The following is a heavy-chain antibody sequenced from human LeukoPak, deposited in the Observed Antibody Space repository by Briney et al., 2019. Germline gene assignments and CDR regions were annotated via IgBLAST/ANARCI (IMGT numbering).Heavy chain of an antibody. CDR2: ISGSGGST. Sequence: PSETLSLTCAVSGGSFSSTDYYWDWIRQAPGKGLEWVSAISGSGGSTYCADSVKGRFTISRDNSKNTLYLQMDSLRAEDTAVYYCVSFEYWGQGTLVTVSS. J-gene: IGHJ4*02. CDR3: VSFEY. V-gene: IGHV3-23*01. CDR1: GGSFSSTDYY.